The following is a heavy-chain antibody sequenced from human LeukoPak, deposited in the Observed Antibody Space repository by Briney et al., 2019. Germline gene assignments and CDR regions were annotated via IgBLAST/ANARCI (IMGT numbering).Heavy chain of an antibody. CDR3: TRTYGDYDYYYGMDV. D-gene: IGHD4-17*01. V-gene: IGHV3-66*01. CDR1: GFTVSSNY. CDR2: VNSGGST. Sequence: GGSLRLSCAASGFTVSSNYMSWVRQAPGKGLEWVSVVNSGGSTSYADSVKDRFTISRDNSKNTLFLQMNSLRAEDTALYYCTRTYGDYDYYYGMDVWGQGTTVTVSS. J-gene: IGHJ6*02.